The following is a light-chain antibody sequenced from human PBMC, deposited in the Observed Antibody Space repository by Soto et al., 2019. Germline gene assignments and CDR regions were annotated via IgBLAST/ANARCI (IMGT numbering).Light chain of an antibody. V-gene: IGKV3-11*01. CDR3: KQRNIWPPVT. CDR2: GAF. CDR1: PSVTNY. Sequence: EIVLTQSPATLSLSPGERATLSCRASPSVTNYLAWYQQKPGQPPRLLIYGAFNRAAGIPARFSGSGSGTDFTLTISSLVPEDSAVYYCKQRNIWPPVTFGQGTRLEIK. J-gene: IGKJ5*01.